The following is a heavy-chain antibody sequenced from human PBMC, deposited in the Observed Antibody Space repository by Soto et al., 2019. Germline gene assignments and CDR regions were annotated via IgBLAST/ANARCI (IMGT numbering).Heavy chain of an antibody. V-gene: IGHV1-69*13. J-gene: IGHJ4*02. CDR2: IIPIFGTA. CDR1: GGTFSSYA. D-gene: IGHD3-22*01. Sequence: ASVKVSCKASGGTFSSYAISWVRQAPGQGLEWMGGIIPIFGTANYAQKFQGRVTITADESTSTAYMELSGLRSEDTAVYYCARGNGYYDSSGYYFISWGQGTLVTVSS. CDR3: ARGNGYYDSSGYYFIS.